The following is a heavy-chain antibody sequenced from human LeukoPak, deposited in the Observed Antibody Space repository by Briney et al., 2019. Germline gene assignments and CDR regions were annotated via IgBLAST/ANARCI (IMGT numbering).Heavy chain of an antibody. J-gene: IGHJ4*02. CDR1: GFTFSGSA. Sequence: GGSLRLSCAGSGFTFSGSAMHWVRLTSGKGLEWLGYIRTKTHKYATLYAASVKGRFTISRDDPKNTAYLQMNSLRVEDTAVYYCAKDSWASTTVNTFDYWGQGTLVTVSS. CDR3: AKDSWASTTVNTFDY. V-gene: IGHV3-73*01. CDR2: IRTKTHKYAT. D-gene: IGHD4-17*01.